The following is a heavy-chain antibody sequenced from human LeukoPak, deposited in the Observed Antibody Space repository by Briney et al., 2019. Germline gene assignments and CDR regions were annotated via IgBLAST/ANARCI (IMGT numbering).Heavy chain of an antibody. D-gene: IGHD3-22*01. Sequence: PSETLSLTCTVSGGSMSSSSYYWGWIRQPPGKGLEWIGSIYYSGSTYYNPSLKSRVTISVDTSKNQFSLKLSSVTAADTAVYYCTSLASDSSGYYSDYWGQGTLVTVSS. CDR3: TSLASDSSGYYSDY. V-gene: IGHV4-39*01. CDR2: IYYSGST. CDR1: GGSMSSSSYY. J-gene: IGHJ4*02.